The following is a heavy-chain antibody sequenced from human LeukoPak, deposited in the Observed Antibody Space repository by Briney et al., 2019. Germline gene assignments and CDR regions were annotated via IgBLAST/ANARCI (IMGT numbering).Heavy chain of an antibody. CDR2: IHTSGST. CDR1: GGSISSGSYY. D-gene: IGHD1-26*01. CDR3: ARDDSHYYHLGGDY. Sequence: SQTLSLTCTVSGGSISSGSYYWSWIRQPAGKGLEWIGRIHTSGSTNYNPSLKSRVTISVDTSKSQFSLKLSSVTAADTAVYYCARDDSHYYHLGGDYWGQGTLVTVSS. J-gene: IGHJ4*02. V-gene: IGHV4-61*02.